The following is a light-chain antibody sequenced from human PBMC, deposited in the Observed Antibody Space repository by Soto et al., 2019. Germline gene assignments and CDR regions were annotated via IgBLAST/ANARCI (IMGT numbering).Light chain of an antibody. CDR2: DNT. V-gene: IGLV1-40*01. CDR1: SSNIGAGYD. Sequence: QSVLTQPPSVSGAPGQRVTISCTGSSSNIGAGYDVHWYQQLPGTAPKLLIYDNTNRHSGVPDRLSGSKSGTSASLAIPGLQAEDEADYFCQSYDSSLRGYVFGTGTKLTVL. J-gene: IGLJ1*01. CDR3: QSYDSSLRGYV.